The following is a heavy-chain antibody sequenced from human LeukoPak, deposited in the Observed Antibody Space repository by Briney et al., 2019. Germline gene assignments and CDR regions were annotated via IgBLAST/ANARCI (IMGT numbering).Heavy chain of an antibody. Sequence: GGSLRLSCAASGFTFSSYSMTWARQAPGKGLEWVSSISSSSSYIYYADSVKGRFTISRDNAKNSLYLQMNSLRAEDTAVYYCARELTYYDSSGGLDYWGQGTLVTVSS. CDR2: ISSSSSYI. D-gene: IGHD3-22*01. CDR1: GFTFSSYS. V-gene: IGHV3-21*01. CDR3: ARELTYYDSSGGLDY. J-gene: IGHJ4*02.